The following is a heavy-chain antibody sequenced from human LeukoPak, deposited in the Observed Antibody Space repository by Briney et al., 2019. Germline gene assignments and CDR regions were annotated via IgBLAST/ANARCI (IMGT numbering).Heavy chain of an antibody. J-gene: IGHJ4*02. Sequence: SETLSLTCTVSGGSISRYYWSWIRQPPGKGLEWIGYIYYSGSTNYNPSLKSRVTISVDTSKNQFSLKLSSVTAADTAVYYCARDTDGTATFDYWGQGTLVTVSS. V-gene: IGHV4-59*01. CDR3: ARDTDGTATFDY. CDR1: GGSISRYY. D-gene: IGHD5-18*01. CDR2: IYYSGST.